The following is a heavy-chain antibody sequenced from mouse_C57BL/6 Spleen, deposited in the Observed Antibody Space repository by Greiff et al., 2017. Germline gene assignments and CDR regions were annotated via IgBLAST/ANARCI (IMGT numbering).Heavy chain of an antibody. D-gene: IGHD2-4*01. CDR3: ARDDYDGGHYFDY. CDR1: GYTFTSYW. Sequence: VQLQQPGAELVKPGASVKLSCKASGYTFTSYWMHWVKQRPGQGLEWIGMIHPNSGSTNYNEKFKSKATLTVDNSSSTAYMQLSSLTSEDSAVYYCARDDYDGGHYFDYWGQGTTLTVSS. V-gene: IGHV1-64*01. CDR2: IHPNSGST. J-gene: IGHJ2*01.